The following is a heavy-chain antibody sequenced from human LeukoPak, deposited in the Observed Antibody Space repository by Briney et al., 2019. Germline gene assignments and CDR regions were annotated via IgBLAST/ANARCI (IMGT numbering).Heavy chain of an antibody. J-gene: IGHJ4*02. V-gene: IGHV3-43*02. Sequence: GGSLRLSCTAYGFTFDDYAMHWVRQAPGKGLEWVSLISGDGGSTYYADSVKGRFTISRDNSKNSLYLQMNSLRTEDTALYYCAKDIGAYGDYGFHYWGQGTLVTVSS. CDR1: GFTFDDYA. CDR3: AKDIGAYGDYGFHY. CDR2: ISGDGGST. D-gene: IGHD4-17*01.